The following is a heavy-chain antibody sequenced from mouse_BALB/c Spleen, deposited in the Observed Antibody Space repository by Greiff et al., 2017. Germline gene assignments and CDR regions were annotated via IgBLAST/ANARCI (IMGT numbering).Heavy chain of an antibody. Sequence: EVMLVESGGGLVKPGGSLKLSCAASGFTFSSYAMSWVRQTPEKRLEWVASISSGGSTYYPDSVKGRFTISRDNARNILYLQMSSLRSEDTAMYYCARRSPSYYYGSIYYAMDYWGQGTSVTVSS. V-gene: IGHV5-6-5*01. D-gene: IGHD1-1*01. CDR3: ARRSPSYYYGSIYYAMDY. J-gene: IGHJ4*01. CDR1: GFTFSSYA. CDR2: ISSGGST.